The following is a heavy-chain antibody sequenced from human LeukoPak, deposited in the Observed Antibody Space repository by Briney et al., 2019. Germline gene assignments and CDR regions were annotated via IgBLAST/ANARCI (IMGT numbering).Heavy chain of an antibody. CDR2: ISGSGGST. Sequence: GGSLRLSCAASGFTFSSYAMSWVRQAPGKGLEWVSAISGSGGSTYYADSVKGRFTISRDNSKNTLYLQMNSLRAEDTAVYYCARYSSSWYLTQYWGQGTLVTVSS. V-gene: IGHV3-23*01. J-gene: IGHJ4*02. CDR1: GFTFSSYA. CDR3: ARYSSSWYLTQY. D-gene: IGHD6-13*01.